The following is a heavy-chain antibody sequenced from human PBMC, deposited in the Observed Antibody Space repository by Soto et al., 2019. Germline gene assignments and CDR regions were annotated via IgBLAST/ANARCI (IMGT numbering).Heavy chain of an antibody. V-gene: IGHV3-23*01. CDR1: GFTFSSYA. J-gene: IGHJ6*02. CDR2: ISGSGGST. CDR3: ATGEGGGYCSGGSCLAGMDV. D-gene: IGHD2-15*01. Sequence: GGSLRLSGAASGFTFSSYAMSWVRQAPGKGLEWVSAISGSGGSTYYADSVKGRFTISRDNSKNTLYLQMNSLRAEDTAVYYCATGEGGGYCSGGSCLAGMDVWGQGTTVTVSS.